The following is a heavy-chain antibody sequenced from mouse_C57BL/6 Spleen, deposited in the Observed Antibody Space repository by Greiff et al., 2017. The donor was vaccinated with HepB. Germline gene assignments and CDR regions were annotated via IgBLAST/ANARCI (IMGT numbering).Heavy chain of an antibody. Sequence: EVKLMESGPGLVKPSQSLSLTCSVTGYSITSGYYWNWIRQFPGNKLEWMGYISYDGSNNYNPSLKNRISITRDTSKNQFFLKLNSVTTEDTATYYCARLTTVVATKAMDYWGQGTSVTVSS. CDR2: ISYDGSN. V-gene: IGHV3-6*01. J-gene: IGHJ4*01. D-gene: IGHD1-1*01. CDR1: GYSITSGYY. CDR3: ARLTTVVATKAMDY.